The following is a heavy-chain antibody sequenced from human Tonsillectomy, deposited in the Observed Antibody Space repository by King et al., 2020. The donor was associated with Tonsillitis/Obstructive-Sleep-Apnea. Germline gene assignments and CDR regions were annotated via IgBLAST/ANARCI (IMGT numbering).Heavy chain of an antibody. D-gene: IGHD3-3*01. CDR1: GGSISSYY. CDR2: IHYSGST. Sequence: VQLQESGPGLVKPSETLSLTCTVSGGSISSYYWSWIRQPPGKGLEWIGYIHYSGSTNHNPSLKSRVTISIDTSKNQFSLKLRSVTAADTAVYFCARGASGYPHYYYCYYMDVWGKGTTVTVSS. CDR3: ARGASGYPHYYYCYYMDV. V-gene: IGHV4-59*01. J-gene: IGHJ6*03.